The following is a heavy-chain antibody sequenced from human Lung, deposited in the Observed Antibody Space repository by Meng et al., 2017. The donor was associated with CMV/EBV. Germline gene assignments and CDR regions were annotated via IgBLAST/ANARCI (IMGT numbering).Heavy chain of an antibody. CDR2: ILYDGSYK. J-gene: IGHJ4*02. CDR1: GFTFSSYG. CDR3: AKMVRTLPPGGGFDY. D-gene: IGHD4/OR15-4a*01. Sequence: GGSXRLXXAASGFTFSSYGMHWVRQAPGKGLEWVAFILYDGSYKYSADSVKGRFTISRDNSKNTLYLQMNSLRAEDTAVYYCAKMVRTLPPGGGFDYWGQGTXVTVAS. V-gene: IGHV3-30*02.